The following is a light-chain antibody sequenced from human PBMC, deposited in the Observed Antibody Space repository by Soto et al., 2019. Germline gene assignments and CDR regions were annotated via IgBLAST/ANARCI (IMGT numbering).Light chain of an antibody. Sequence: QCVLTQPPSVSGAPGQRVTISCTGSSSNIGAGYDVHWYQRLPGTAPKVLIYNNNNRPSGVPDRFSGSKSGTSASLAITGLQAEDEADYYCQSYDSSLSGSYVFGIGTKLTVL. CDR2: NNN. CDR1: SSNIGAGYD. V-gene: IGLV1-40*01. J-gene: IGLJ1*01. CDR3: QSYDSSLSGSYV.